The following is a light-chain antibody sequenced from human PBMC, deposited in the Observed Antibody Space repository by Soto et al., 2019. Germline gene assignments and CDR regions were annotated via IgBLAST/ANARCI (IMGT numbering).Light chain of an antibody. V-gene: IGKV3-20*01. CDR3: QQYGSSSLVT. J-gene: IGKJ3*01. Sequence: EIVLTQSPGTLSLSPGETATLSCRASQSVSSSYLAWYQQKPGQAPRLLIYGASSMATGIPDRFSGSGSGTDFTLTISRLEPEDFAVYYCQQYGSSSLVTFGPGTKVDIK. CDR1: QSVSSSY. CDR2: GAS.